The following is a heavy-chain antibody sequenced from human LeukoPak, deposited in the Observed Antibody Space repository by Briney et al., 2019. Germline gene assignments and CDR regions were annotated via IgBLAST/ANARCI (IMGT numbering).Heavy chain of an antibody. D-gene: IGHD6-25*01. J-gene: IGHJ4*02. CDR2: SVPFFGTA. V-gene: IGHV1-69*05. CDR3: STNGGPYYFNS. CDR1: GDSISPYV. Sequence: ASVKVSCKAPGDSISPYVISWVRQAPGLGLEWMGGSVPFFGTAHYAPKFQGRVTLTRDDSTSSAYMELNSLRYDDTAVYFCSTNGGPYYFNSWGQGTQVTVSP.